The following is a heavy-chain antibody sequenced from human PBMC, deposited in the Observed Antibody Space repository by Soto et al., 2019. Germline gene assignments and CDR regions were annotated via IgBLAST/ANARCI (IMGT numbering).Heavy chain of an antibody. J-gene: IGHJ3*02. D-gene: IGHD3-3*01. CDR1: GGTFSTYA. Sequence: SVKVSCKASGGTFSTYAISWVRQAPGQGLEWMGGIIPIFGTAKYAQKFQGRVTITADESTSTAYMELSSLRSEDTAVYYCAREIFGVIISGGRDAFDIWGHGTMVTVSS. V-gene: IGHV1-69*13. CDR3: AREIFGVIISGGRDAFDI. CDR2: IIPIFGTA.